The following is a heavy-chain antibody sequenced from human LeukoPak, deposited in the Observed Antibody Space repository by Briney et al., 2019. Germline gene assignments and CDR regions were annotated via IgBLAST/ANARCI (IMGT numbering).Heavy chain of an antibody. CDR2: IYDSGNT. Sequence: SETLSLTCTVSGGSISSSGHYWGWIRQPPGKGLEWIGSIYDSGNTYYNPSLKSRVTISVDTSKNQFSLKLSSVTAADTAVYYFARGANSPRRWFDPWGQGTLVTVSS. CDR3: ARGANSPRRWFDP. J-gene: IGHJ5*02. D-gene: IGHD4/OR15-4a*01. CDR1: GGSISSSGHY. V-gene: IGHV4-39*01.